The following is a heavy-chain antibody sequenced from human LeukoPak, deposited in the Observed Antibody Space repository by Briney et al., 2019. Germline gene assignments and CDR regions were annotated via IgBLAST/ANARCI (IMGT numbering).Heavy chain of an antibody. CDR3: AELGITMIGGV. V-gene: IGHV3-48*03. CDR1: GFTFSRYE. D-gene: IGHD3-10*02. J-gene: IGHJ6*04. CDR2: INNGGYTI. Sequence: GGSLRLSCAASGFTFSRYEMNWVRQAPGKGLEWVSYINNGGYTIYYADSVKGRFTISRDNAKNSLYLQMNSLRAEDTAVYYCAELGITMIGGVWGKGTTVTISS.